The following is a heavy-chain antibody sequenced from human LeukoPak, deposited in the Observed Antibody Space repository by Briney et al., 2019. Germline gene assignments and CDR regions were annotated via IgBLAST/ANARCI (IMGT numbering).Heavy chain of an antibody. V-gene: IGHV1-58*02. Sequence: SVKVSCKASGFTFTSSAMQWVRQARGQRLEWIGWIVVGSGNTNYAKKFQERVTITRDMSTSTAYMELSSLRSEDTAVYYCAASGRTYYYDSSGYSEFDPWGQGTLVTVSS. J-gene: IGHJ5*02. CDR1: GFTFTSSA. CDR2: IVVGSGNT. CDR3: AASGRTYYYDSSGYSEFDP. D-gene: IGHD3-22*01.